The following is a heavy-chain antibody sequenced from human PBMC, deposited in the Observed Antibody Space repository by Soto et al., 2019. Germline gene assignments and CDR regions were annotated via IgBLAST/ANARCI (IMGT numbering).Heavy chain of an antibody. V-gene: IGHV4-30-2*01. Sequence: SETLSLTCNMSGDSYSISTYSWSWIRQPPGKALQWIGFIYQSGVTSYNPSLASRVSISLDRSNNQCSLKLKSVTAADTALYFCAGMPYTSGLRFDPWGPGTLVTVSS. CDR2: IYQSGVT. J-gene: IGHJ5*02. D-gene: IGHD6-19*01. CDR3: AGMPYTSGLRFDP. CDR1: GDSYSISTYS.